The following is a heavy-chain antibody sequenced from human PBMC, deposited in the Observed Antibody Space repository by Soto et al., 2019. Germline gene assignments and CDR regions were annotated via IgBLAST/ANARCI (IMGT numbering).Heavy chain of an antibody. D-gene: IGHD2-2*01. Sequence: EVQLLESGRGLVQPGGSLRLSCTASVFTFTYYAFSWVRQAPGKGLEWVSAISANGQGIYYADSVRGRFTISRDNSKIPVFLHMDSLRAEDTALYYCARDRDYPRDQFPYLGQGTLVTVSS. V-gene: IGHV3-23*01. CDR2: ISANGQGI. CDR3: ARDRDYPRDQFPY. J-gene: IGHJ4*02. CDR1: VFTFTYYA.